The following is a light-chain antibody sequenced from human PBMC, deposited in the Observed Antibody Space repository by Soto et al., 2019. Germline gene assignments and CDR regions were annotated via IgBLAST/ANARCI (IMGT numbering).Light chain of an antibody. CDR1: QSVSSN. J-gene: IGKJ2*01. CDR3: QQYNNWPPYP. Sequence: EIVMTQSPATLSVSPGERATLSCRASQSVSSNLAWYQQKPGQAPRLLIYGASTRAPGIPARFSGSGSGTEFTLTISSLQSEDFAVYYCQQYNNWPPYPFGQGTKLEIK. CDR2: GAS. V-gene: IGKV3-15*01.